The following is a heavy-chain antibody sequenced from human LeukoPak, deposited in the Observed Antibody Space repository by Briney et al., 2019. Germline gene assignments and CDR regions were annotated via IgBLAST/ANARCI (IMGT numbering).Heavy chain of an antibody. CDR1: GYTFTGYY. J-gene: IGHJ4*02. CDR2: ISERGGT. CDR3: ARGHDVAPSLDY. Sequence: ASVKVSCKASGYTFTGYYMVWVRQAPGQGLEWLGWISERGGTYYAQKFQGRVTMTRDTSIRTAYLELRSLTSDDTAVYYCARGHDVAPSLDYWGQGTLVTVSS. V-gene: IGHV1-2*02. D-gene: IGHD5-12*01.